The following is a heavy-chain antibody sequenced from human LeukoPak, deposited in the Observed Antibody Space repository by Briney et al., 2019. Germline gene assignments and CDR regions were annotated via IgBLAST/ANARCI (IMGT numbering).Heavy chain of an antibody. D-gene: IGHD6-13*01. CDR1: GFTFSSYA. Sequence: GGSLRLSCAASGFTFSSYAMHWVRQAPGKGLEWVAVISYDGSNKYYADSVKGRFTISRDNSKNTLYLQMNSLRAEDTAVYYCARMAAAGDDYWGQGTLVTVSS. CDR2: ISYDGSNK. CDR3: ARMAAAGDDY. V-gene: IGHV3-30-3*01. J-gene: IGHJ4*02.